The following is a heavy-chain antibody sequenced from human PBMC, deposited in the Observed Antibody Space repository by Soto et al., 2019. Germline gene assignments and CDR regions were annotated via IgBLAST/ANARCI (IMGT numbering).Heavy chain of an antibody. CDR3: AKDIGSGWYYYYYYMDV. V-gene: IGHV3-9*01. CDR2: ISWNSGSI. D-gene: IGHD6-19*01. CDR1: GFTFDDYA. J-gene: IGHJ6*03. Sequence: GGSLRLSCAASGFTFDDYAMHWVRQAPGKGLEWVSGISWNSGSIGYADSVKGRFTISRDNAKNSLYLQMNSLRAEDTALYYCAKDIGSGWYYYYYYMDVWGKGTTVTVSS.